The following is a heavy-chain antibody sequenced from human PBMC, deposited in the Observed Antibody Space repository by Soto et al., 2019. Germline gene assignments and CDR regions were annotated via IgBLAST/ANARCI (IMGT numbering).Heavy chain of an antibody. CDR2: ISGSGGST. J-gene: IGHJ4*02. Sequence: PXGSLRLCFAASGFTFSSYTMSWVRQAPGKGLEWVSAISGSGGSTYYADSVKGRFTISRDNSKNTLYLQMNSLRAEDTAVYYCAKAGVTIFVMSPRALDYWGQGTLVTVSS. D-gene: IGHD3-3*01. CDR3: AKAGVTIFVMSPRALDY. CDR1: GFTFSSYT. V-gene: IGHV3-23*01.